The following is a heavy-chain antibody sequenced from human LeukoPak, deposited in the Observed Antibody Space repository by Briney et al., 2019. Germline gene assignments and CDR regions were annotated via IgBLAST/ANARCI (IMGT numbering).Heavy chain of an antibody. CDR2: IYYSGST. D-gene: IGHD4-17*01. Sequence: SETLSLTCTVSGGSISSYYWSWIRQPPGKGLEWIGYIYYSGSTNYNPSLKSRVTISVDTSKNQFSLKLSSVTAADTAVYYCARHAPPGYGDYVDYWGQGTLVTVSS. V-gene: IGHV4-59*08. J-gene: IGHJ4*02. CDR1: GGSISSYY. CDR3: ARHAPPGYGDYVDY.